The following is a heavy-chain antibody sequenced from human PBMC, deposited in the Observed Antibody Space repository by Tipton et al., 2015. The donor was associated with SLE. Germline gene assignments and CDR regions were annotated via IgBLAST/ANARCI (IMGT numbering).Heavy chain of an antibody. CDR1: GYSITSGDY. CDR2: ISYSETT. V-gene: IGHV4-61*08. CDR3: AGAWQGYCSGGTCYVLDY. D-gene: IGHD2-15*01. Sequence: TLSLTCAVSGYSITSGDYWGWIRQPPGKGLEWIGYISYSETTNYNPPPKSRVTISVDTSKNQFSLKLRSVTAADTAVDYCAGAWQGYCSGGTCYVLDYWGQGTLVTVSS. J-gene: IGHJ4*02.